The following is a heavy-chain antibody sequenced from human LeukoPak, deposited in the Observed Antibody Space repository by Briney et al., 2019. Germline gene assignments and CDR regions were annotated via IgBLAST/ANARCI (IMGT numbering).Heavy chain of an antibody. Sequence: GGSLRLSCALSGFAFSSYAMSCVRQAPGQGVEWGSASSGNGGSTYYSDSVKGRFTISRDNSKNTLYLQMNSLRAEDTAVYYCAKNIAVAASGMDVWGQGTTVTVSS. CDR3: AKNIAVAASGMDV. J-gene: IGHJ6*02. CDR2: SSGNGGST. CDR1: GFAFSSYA. V-gene: IGHV3-23*01. D-gene: IGHD6-19*01.